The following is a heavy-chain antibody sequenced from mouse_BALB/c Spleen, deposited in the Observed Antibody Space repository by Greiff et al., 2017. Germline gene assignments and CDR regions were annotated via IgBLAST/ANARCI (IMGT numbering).Heavy chain of an antibody. J-gene: IGHJ4*01. V-gene: IGHV5-6-4*01. CDR1: GFTFSSYS. CDR3: TRDGGNYDCAMDY. Sequence: EVQVVESGGGLVKPGGSLKLSCAASGFTFSSYSMSWVRQTPEKRLEWVATISSGGSYTYYPDSVKGRFTISRDNAKNTLYLQMSSLKSEDTAMYYCTRDGGNYDCAMDYWGQGTSVTVSS. CDR2: ISSGGSYT. D-gene: IGHD2-1*01.